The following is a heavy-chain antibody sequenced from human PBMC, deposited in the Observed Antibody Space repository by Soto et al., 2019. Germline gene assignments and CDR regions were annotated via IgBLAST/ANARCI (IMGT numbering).Heavy chain of an antibody. V-gene: IGHV3-21*01. D-gene: IGHD3-3*01. CDR3: ARVGYYDFWSGYPNTYYFDY. Sequence: GGSLRLSCAASGFTFSSYSMNWVRQAPGKGLEWVSSISSSSSYIYYADSVKGRSTISRDNAKNSLYLQMNSLRAEDTAVYYCARVGYYDFWSGYPNTYYFDYCGQGPLVTVSS. CDR2: ISSSSSYI. J-gene: IGHJ4*02. CDR1: GFTFSSYS.